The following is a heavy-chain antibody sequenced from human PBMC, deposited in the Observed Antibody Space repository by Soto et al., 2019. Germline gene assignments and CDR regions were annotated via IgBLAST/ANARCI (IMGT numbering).Heavy chain of an antibody. CDR2: IIPILGIA. CDR1: GGTFSSYT. CDR3: ASLQGYYYDSSGYTGFDY. J-gene: IGHJ4*02. V-gene: IGHV1-69*02. D-gene: IGHD3-22*01. Sequence: QVQLVQSGAEVKKPGSSVKVSCKASGGTFSSYTISWVRQAPGQGLEWMGRIIPILGIANYAQKFQGRVTITEDKATSTAYMELSSLRSEDTAVYYCASLQGYYYDSSGYTGFDYWGQGTLVTVSS.